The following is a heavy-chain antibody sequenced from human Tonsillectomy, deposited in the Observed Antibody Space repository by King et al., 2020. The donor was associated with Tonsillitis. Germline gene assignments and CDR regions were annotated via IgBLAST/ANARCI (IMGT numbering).Heavy chain of an antibody. J-gene: IGHJ4*02. D-gene: IGHD3-10*01. CDR1: GYIFTSYW. Sequence: QLVQSGAEVKKPGESLKISCQGSGYIFTSYWICWVLQMPGKGLEWMGIFHPGYADTRYSLSFQGPVAISADRSVGTAYLQWSSLKASDTAIYYCARQGDHYFGSGSFTDWGQGTLVTVSS. V-gene: IGHV5-51*01. CDR3: ARQGDHYFGSGSFTD. CDR2: FHPGYADT.